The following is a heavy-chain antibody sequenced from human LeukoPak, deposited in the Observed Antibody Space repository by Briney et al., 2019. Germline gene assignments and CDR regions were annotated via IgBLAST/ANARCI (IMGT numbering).Heavy chain of an antibody. CDR3: AELGITMIGGV. Sequence: GGSLRLSCAAPGFTFSSYAMSSVRQAPGKGLEWVSAISGSGGSTYYADSVKGRFTISRDNSKNTLYLQMNSLRAEDTAVYYCAELGITMIGGVWGKGTTVTISS. CDR1: GFTFSSYA. V-gene: IGHV3-23*01. CDR2: ISGSGGST. J-gene: IGHJ6*04. D-gene: IGHD3-10*02.